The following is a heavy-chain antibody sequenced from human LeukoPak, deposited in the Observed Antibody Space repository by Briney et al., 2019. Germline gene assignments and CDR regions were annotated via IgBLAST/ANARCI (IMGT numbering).Heavy chain of an antibody. Sequence: SETLSLTCTVSGGSISSSSYYWGWIRQPPGKGLEWIGSIYYGGSTYYNPSLKSRVTISVDTSKNQFSLKLSSVTAADTAVYYCARTRNGHFDYWGQGTLVTVSS. CDR2: IYYGGST. J-gene: IGHJ4*02. CDR3: ARTRNGHFDY. CDR1: GGSISSSSYY. V-gene: IGHV4-39*01. D-gene: IGHD1-1*01.